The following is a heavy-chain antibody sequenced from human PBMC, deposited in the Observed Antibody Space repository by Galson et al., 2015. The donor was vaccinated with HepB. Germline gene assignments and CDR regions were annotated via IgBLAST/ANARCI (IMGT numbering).Heavy chain of an antibody. CDR1: GFTFSDFA. CDR3: ARGVGYISDNSGDYRGVSYFEH. Sequence: SLRLSCAASGFTFSDFAMHWVRQTPGKGLEWVATVSFEGNSKNYAPSVEGRFTISRDNSKKTLYLRMDRLRPEDTALYFCARGVGYISDNSGDYRGVSYFEHWGQGTRVTVSS. CDR2: VSFEGNSK. D-gene: IGHD3-22*01. V-gene: IGHV3-30*04. J-gene: IGHJ4*02.